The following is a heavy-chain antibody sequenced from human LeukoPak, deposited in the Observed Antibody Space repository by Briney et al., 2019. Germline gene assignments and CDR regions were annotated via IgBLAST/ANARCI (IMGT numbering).Heavy chain of an antibody. Sequence: SETLSLTCTVSGGSISSYYWSWIRQPAGKGLEWIGRIYTSGITGYNPSFKSRVTMSVDTSKNQFSLKLISVTAADTAVYYCARGGIPAAISMNWFDPWGQGTLVTVSS. CDR2: IYTSGIT. CDR3: ARGGIPAAISMNWFDP. CDR1: GGSISSYY. J-gene: IGHJ5*02. V-gene: IGHV4-4*07. D-gene: IGHD2-2*01.